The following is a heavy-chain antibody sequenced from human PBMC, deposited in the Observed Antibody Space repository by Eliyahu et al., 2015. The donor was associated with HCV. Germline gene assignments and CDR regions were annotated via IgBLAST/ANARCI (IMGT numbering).Heavy chain of an antibody. CDR3: ARERGYSGYDLTYYFDY. CDR2: IWYDGSNK. D-gene: IGHD5-12*01. V-gene: IGHV3-33*01. CDR1: GFTFSSYG. Sequence: QVQLVESGGGVVQPGRSLRLXCAASGFTFSSYGMHWVRQAPGKGLEWVAVIWYDGSNKYYADSVKGRFTISRDNSKNTLYLQMNSLRAEDTAVYYCARERGYSGYDLTYYFDYWGQGTLVTVSS. J-gene: IGHJ4*02.